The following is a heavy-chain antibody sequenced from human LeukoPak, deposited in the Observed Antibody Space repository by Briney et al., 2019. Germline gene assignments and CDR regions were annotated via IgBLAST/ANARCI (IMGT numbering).Heavy chain of an antibody. CDR1: GFTFSSYA. Sequence: PGGSLRLSCAASGFTFSSYAMSWVRRAPGKGLEWVSVISGSGGSTHYADSVKGRFTITRDNSKDTLYLQMNSLRAEDTAVYYCAKRNTVTTKYFEYWGQGTLVTVSS. V-gene: IGHV3-23*01. CDR3: AKRNTVTTKYFEY. D-gene: IGHD4-17*01. CDR2: ISGSGGST. J-gene: IGHJ4*02.